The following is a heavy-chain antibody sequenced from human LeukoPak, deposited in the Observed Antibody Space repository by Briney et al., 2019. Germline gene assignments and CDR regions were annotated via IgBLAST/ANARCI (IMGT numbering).Heavy chain of an antibody. CDR1: GFTFSSYW. CDR2: IKQDGSEK. CDR3: ARVIAAAGTEIDY. V-gene: IGHV3-7*01. Sequence: GGSLRLSCAASGFTFSSYWMSWVRQAPGKGLEWVANIKQDGSEKYYVDSVKGRFTISRDNAKNSLYLQMDSLRAEDTAVYHCARVIAAAGTEIDYWGQGTLVTVSS. D-gene: IGHD6-13*01. J-gene: IGHJ4*02.